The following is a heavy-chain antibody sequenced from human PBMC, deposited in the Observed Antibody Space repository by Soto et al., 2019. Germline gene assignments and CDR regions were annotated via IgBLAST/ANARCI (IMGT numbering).Heavy chain of an antibody. Sequence: GGSLRLSCAASGFTFSSYWMSWVRQAPGKGLEWVANIKQDGSEKYYVDSVKGRFTISRDNAKNSLYLQMNSLRAEDTAVYYCARGLGNYYGSGSYYYMDVWGKGTTVTVSS. CDR2: IKQDGSEK. CDR1: GFTFSSYW. D-gene: IGHD3-10*01. V-gene: IGHV3-7*01. J-gene: IGHJ6*03. CDR3: ARGLGNYYGSGSYYYMDV.